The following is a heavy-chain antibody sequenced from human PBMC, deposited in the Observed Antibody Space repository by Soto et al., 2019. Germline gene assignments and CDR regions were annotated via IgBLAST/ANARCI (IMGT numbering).Heavy chain of an antibody. CDR1: GFIVSSNY. CDR3: ARAYRVPTAMPNF. CDR2: IYSGGST. V-gene: IGHV3-66*01. D-gene: IGHD5-18*01. Sequence: EVQLVESGGSLVQPGGSLRLSCAASGFIVSSNYMSWVRQAPGKGLEWVSVIYSGGSTYYADSVKGRFTISRDISKNTLYLQMNSLRAEDPAVYYCARAYRVPTAMPNFWGQGTLVTVSS. J-gene: IGHJ4*02.